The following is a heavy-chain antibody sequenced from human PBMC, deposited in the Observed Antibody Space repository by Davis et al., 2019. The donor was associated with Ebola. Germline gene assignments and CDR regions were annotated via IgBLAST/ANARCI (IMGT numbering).Heavy chain of an antibody. CDR3: ASPVVVAGTPLGYYYGMDV. CDR1: GGTFRSYA. CDR2: IIPMFGTA. D-gene: IGHD6-19*01. J-gene: IGHJ6*04. V-gene: IGHV1-69*13. Sequence: SVKVSCKASGGTFRSYAISWVRQVPGQGLEWMGGIIPMFGTANYAQKLETRVTITADESTRTAYMELSRLRSEDTAVYYCASPVVVAGTPLGYYYGMDVWGRGTTVTVSS.